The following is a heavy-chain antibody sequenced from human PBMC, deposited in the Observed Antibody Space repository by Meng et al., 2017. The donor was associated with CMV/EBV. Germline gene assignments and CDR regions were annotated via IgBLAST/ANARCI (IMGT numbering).Heavy chain of an antibody. V-gene: IGHV1-18*01. CDR3: ARDPEQLGGGYGMDV. Sequence: ASVKVSCKASGYTFTSYGISWVRQAPGQGLEWMGWISAYNGNTNYAQKLQGSVTMTTGTSTSTAYMELRSLRSDDTAVYYCARDPEQLGGGYGMDVWGQGTTVTVSS. D-gene: IGHD6-6*01. J-gene: IGHJ6*02. CDR1: GYTFTSYG. CDR2: ISAYNGNT.